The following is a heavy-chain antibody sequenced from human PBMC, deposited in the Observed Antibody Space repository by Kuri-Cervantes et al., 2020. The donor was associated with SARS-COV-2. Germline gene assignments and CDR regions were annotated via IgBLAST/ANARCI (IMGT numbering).Heavy chain of an antibody. Sequence: GGSLRLSCASSGFTFSDYDMHWVRQAPGKGLEWVAVIWYDGRNTYYTGSVKGRFTISRDNSKNMLYLEVNSLRAEDTAVCYCXXNHSMDVWGTGTAVTVSS. CDR2: IWYDGRNT. V-gene: IGHV3-33*08. J-gene: IGHJ6*03. CDR1: GFTFSDYD. CDR3: XXNHSMDV.